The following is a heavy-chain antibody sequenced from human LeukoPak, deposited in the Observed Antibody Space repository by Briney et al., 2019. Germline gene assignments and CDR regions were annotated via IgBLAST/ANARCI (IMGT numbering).Heavy chain of an antibody. V-gene: IGHV4-59*08. CDR3: ARARTRAFDI. J-gene: IGHJ3*02. Sequence: SETLSLTCTVYGGSLSSYYWSWIRQPPGKGLEWIGYIYYSGSTYYNPSLKSRVTISVDTSKNQFSLKLSSVTAADTAVYYCARARTRAFDIWGQGTMVTVSS. CDR2: IYYSGST. D-gene: IGHD1-14*01. CDR1: GGSLSSYY.